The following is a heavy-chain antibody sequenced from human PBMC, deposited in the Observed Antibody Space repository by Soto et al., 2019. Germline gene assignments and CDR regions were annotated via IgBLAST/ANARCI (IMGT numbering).Heavy chain of an antibody. J-gene: IGHJ4*02. D-gene: IGHD3-22*01. CDR2: VHDSGST. Sequence: AETLSLTCTVSGVSVSRGSYSWSWIRQSPGKGLEWIGYVHDSGSTAYSPSLERRVTISVDTAKNQDSLKLSSVTAADSAFYYCARAQVVAYYYASSGYYPTFDFWGQGTQVTVSS. V-gene: IGHV4-61*01. CDR3: ARAQVVAYYYASSGYYPTFDF. CDR1: GVSVSRGSYS.